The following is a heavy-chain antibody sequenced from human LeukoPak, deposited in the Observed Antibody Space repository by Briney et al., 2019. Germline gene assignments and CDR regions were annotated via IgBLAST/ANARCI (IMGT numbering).Heavy chain of an antibody. CDR3: ARHVYGKGMGV. Sequence: PSETLSLTCTVSGDSFSGYYWGWIRQAPGKGLECLGYIYSSGATAYNPSPKSRLTISIDTYRNQFSLTLTSVSAADTAVYFCARHVYGKGMGVWGKGTTVTVSS. D-gene: IGHD4-17*01. CDR1: GDSFSGYY. J-gene: IGHJ6*04. CDR2: IYSSGAT. V-gene: IGHV4-59*08.